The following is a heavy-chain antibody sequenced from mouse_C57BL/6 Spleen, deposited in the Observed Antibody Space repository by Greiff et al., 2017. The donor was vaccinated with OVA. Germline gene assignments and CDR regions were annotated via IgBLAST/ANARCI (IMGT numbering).Heavy chain of an antibody. V-gene: IGHV5-4*01. J-gene: IGHJ3*01. CDR1: GFTFSSYA. CDR3: ARDGGDYDGGFAY. D-gene: IGHD2-4*01. CDR2: ISDGGSYT. Sequence: EVMLVESGGGLVKPGGSLKLSCAASGFTFSSYAMSWVRQTPEKRLEWVATISDGGSYTYYPDNVKGRFTISRDNAKNNLYLQMSHLKSEDTAMYYCARDGGDYDGGFAYWGQGTLVTVSA.